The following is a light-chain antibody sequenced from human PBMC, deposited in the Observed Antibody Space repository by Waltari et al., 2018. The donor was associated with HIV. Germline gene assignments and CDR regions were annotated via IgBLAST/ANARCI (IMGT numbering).Light chain of an antibody. CDR1: QSVASS. CDR2: GIS. Sequence: EIVMTQSPATLSLSPGERAILSCRASQSVASSLAWYQQKPGQAPRLLIYGISSRVTGTPDRFSGSGSGTDFTLTISRLEPEDFAVYYCQQYGSSRYTFGQGTKLEIK. J-gene: IGKJ2*01. V-gene: IGKV3-20*01. CDR3: QQYGSSRYT.